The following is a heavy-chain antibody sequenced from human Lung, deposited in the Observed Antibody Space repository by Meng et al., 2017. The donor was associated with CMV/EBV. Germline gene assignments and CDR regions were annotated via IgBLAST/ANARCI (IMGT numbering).Heavy chain of an antibody. Sequence: SSVXVSXLASRGTLSRYAISWVRQAPGQGLEWMGGISPIFGTANYAQKFQGRVTHTTDESTRTAYMELSSLGPEDAAVYYCARPYLVTGPYGLDLWGQGTXVTVSS. CDR1: RGTLSRYA. D-gene: IGHD1-14*01. J-gene: IGHJ6*02. CDR3: ARPYLVTGPYGLDL. V-gene: IGHV1-69*05. CDR2: ISPIFGTA.